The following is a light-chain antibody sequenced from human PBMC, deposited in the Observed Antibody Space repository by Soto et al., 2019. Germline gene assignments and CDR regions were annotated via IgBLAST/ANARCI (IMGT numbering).Light chain of an antibody. V-gene: IGKV2-24*01. Sequence: EIVMTKTPLSSAVTLGQPASISCRSSQSLVHNDANTYLTGFQQRPGQPPRLLLYKIYNRFSGVPDRFSGSVAGTDFTLKISRVEVEDVGVYYCMQATQYPWTFGQGTKVEIK. CDR2: KIY. CDR1: QSLVHNDANTY. CDR3: MQATQYPWT. J-gene: IGKJ1*01.